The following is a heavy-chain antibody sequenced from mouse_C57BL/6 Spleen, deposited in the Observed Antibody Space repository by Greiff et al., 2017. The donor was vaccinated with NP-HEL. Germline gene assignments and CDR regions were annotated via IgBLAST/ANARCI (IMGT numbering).Heavy chain of an antibody. CDR3: ERGIYYGYDD. CDR1: GYTFTSYW. J-gene: IGHJ3*01. V-gene: IGHV1-55*01. CDR2: IYPGSGST. D-gene: IGHD2-2*01. Sequence: VQLQQSGAELVKPGASVKMSCKASGYTFTSYWITWVQQRPGQGLEWIGDIYPGSGSTNYTETFKRTATLTVDTSSSTANMQLSSLTSEDSAVYYCERGIYYGYDDWGQGTLVTVSA.